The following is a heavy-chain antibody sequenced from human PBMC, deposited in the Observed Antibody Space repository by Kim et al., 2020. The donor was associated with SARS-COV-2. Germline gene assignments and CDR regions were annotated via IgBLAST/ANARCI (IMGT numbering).Heavy chain of an antibody. J-gene: IGHJ4*02. Sequence: GGSLRLSCAASGFTFSSYAMSWVRQAPGKGLEWVSAISGSGGSTYYADSVKGRFTISRDNSKNTLYLQMNSLRAEDTAVYYCAKDRYDFWSGYYTGASGGFLDYWGQGTLVTVSS. D-gene: IGHD3-3*01. CDR2: ISGSGGST. CDR3: AKDRYDFWSGYYTGASGGFLDY. V-gene: IGHV3-23*01. CDR1: GFTFSSYA.